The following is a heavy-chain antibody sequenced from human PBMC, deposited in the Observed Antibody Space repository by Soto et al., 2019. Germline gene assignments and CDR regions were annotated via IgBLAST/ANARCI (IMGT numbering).Heavy chain of an antibody. CDR2: ISGSGGST. CDR1: GFTFSSYA. J-gene: IGHJ4*02. D-gene: IGHD2-21*01. CDR3: AKDRLWPPIYFDY. V-gene: IGHV3-23*01. Sequence: PGWSLRLSCAASGFTFSSYAMSWVRQAPGKGLEWVSAISGSGGSTYYADSVKGRFTISRDNSKNTLYLQMNSLRAEDTAVYYCAKDRLWPPIYFDYCGQGTLVTVSS.